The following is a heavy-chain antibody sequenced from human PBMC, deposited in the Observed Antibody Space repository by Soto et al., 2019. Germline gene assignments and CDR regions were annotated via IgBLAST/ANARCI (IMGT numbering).Heavy chain of an antibody. D-gene: IGHD3-9*01. CDR1: GYTFTSYG. CDR2: ISAYNGNT. CDR3: ARDEVTGVLRYFDWLGQNIVAAYFDY. V-gene: IGHV1-18*01. J-gene: IGHJ4*02. Sequence: QVQLVQSGAEVKKPGASVKVSCKASGYTFTSYGISWVRQAPGQGLEWMGWISAYNGNTNYAQKLQGRVTMTTDTSTSTAYMELRGLRSDDTAVYYCARDEVTGVLRYFDWLGQNIVAAYFDYWGPGNLVTGSS.